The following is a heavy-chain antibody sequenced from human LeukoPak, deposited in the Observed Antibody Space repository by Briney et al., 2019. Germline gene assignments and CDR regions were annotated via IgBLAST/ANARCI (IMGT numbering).Heavy chain of an antibody. J-gene: IGHJ4*02. CDR2: IQQDGSEK. Sequence: GGSLRLSCAASGFTFKGYWMSWVRQAPGKGLKWVANIQQDGSEKKYVDSVKGRFTISRDNAKNSLYLQMDSLRAENTAVYYCVRLRYTYGKNFDCWGQGTLVTVSS. CDR3: VRLRYTYGKNFDC. D-gene: IGHD5-18*01. CDR1: GFTFKGYW. V-gene: IGHV3-7*01.